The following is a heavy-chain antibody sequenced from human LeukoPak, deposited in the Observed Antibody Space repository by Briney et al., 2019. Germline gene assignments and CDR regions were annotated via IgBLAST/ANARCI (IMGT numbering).Heavy chain of an antibody. J-gene: IGHJ6*02. CDR1: GGSISRYY. Sequence: SETLSLTCAVYGGSISRYYWSWIRQAPGKGLEWIGEINHSGTTNYNPSLKSRVTISIDTSKNQFSLRLSSVTAADTAMYYCQTYYYYYGMDVWGQGTTVTVSS. CDR2: INHSGTT. V-gene: IGHV4-34*01. CDR3: QTYYYYYGMDV.